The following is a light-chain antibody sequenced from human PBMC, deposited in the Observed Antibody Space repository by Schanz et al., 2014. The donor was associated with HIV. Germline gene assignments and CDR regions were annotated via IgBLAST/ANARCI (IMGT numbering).Light chain of an antibody. V-gene: IGLV2-11*01. CDR3: SSYTSSSTLV. Sequence: QSALTQPRSVSGSPGQSVTISCSGTSSDVGGYDLVSWYQHHPGKAPNLLILDVTKRASGVPARFSGSKSGSTASLTISGLQAEDEADYYCSSYTSSSTLVFGGGTKLTVL. CDR2: DVT. J-gene: IGLJ2*01. CDR1: SSDVGGYDL.